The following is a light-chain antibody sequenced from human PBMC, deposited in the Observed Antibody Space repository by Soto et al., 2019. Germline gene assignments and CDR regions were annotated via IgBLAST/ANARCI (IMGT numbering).Light chain of an antibody. CDR2: AAS. Sequence: DIQMTQSPSSLSSSVGDRGTIFSRASRNSGTFLNWYQQTQGKAPKIXIFAASSLHSGVPSRFSGSGAGTDFTFTISSLQPEDVATDYCQQSLSIPPTFGQGTKVDNK. V-gene: IGKV1-39*01. J-gene: IGKJ1*01. CDR3: QQSLSIPPT. CDR1: RNSGTF.